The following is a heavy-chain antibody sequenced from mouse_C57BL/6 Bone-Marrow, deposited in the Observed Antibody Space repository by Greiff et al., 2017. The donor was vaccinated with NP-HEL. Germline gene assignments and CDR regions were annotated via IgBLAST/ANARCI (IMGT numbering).Heavy chain of an antibody. CDR2: IWWDDDK. CDR3: ARMDPYYYAMDY. CDR1: GFSLSTFGMG. J-gene: IGHJ4*01. Sequence: QVTLNVCGPGILQPSQTLSLTCSFSGFSLSTFGMGVGWIRQPSGKGLEWLAHIWWDDDKYYNPALKSRLTISKDTSKNQVFLTIAHVDTADTATYSCARMDPYYYAMDYWGQGTSVTVSS. V-gene: IGHV8-8*01.